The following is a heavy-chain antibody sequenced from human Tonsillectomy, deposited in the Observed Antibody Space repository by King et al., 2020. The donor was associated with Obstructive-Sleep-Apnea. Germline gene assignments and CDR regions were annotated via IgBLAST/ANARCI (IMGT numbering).Heavy chain of an antibody. Sequence: VQLQESGPGLVKPSETLSLTCTVSGGSISSYYWSWIRQPPGKGLEWIGYIYYSGTTNYNPSLMSRVTISVDTSKNQFSLTLSSVTAADTAVYYCARSGVVVAATGWYFDLWGRGTLVTVSS. D-gene: IGHD2-15*01. J-gene: IGHJ2*01. CDR3: ARSGVVVAATGWYFDL. CDR2: IYYSGTT. CDR1: GGSISSYY. V-gene: IGHV4-59*01.